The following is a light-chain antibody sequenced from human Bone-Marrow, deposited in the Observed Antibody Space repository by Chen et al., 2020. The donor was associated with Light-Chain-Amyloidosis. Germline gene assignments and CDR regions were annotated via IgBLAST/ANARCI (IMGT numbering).Light chain of an antibody. CDR3: SSFTSSSSYV. CDR1: SGDVGTYNY. Sequence: QSALTQPASVSGSPGQSLTISCPGTSGDVGTYNYVSWYQQHPGNAPKVMIYAVSNRPSGVSNRFSGSKSGNTASLTISGLQAEDEADYYCSSFTSSSSYVFGPGTKVTVL. V-gene: IGLV2-14*01. J-gene: IGLJ1*01. CDR2: AVS.